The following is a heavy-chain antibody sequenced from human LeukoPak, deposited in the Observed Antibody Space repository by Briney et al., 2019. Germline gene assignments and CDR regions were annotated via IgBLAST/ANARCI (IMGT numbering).Heavy chain of an antibody. CDR3: ARDVRRWLQPNYYYYLDV. D-gene: IGHD5-24*01. V-gene: IGHV4-59*01. Sequence: NPSETLSLTCTVSGGSISSYYWSWIRQPPGKGLEWIGYVHYSGSTNYNPSLKSRVTISVDTSKNQFSLRLTSGTAADPAVYHCARDVRRWLQPNYYYYLDVCGKGTTVPVSS. CDR2: VHYSGST. CDR1: GGSISSYY. J-gene: IGHJ6*03.